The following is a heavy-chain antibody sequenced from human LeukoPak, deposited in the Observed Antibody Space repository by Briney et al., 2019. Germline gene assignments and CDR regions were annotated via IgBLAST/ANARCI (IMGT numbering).Heavy chain of an antibody. CDR1: GFTFSSYS. CDR2: ISSSSSYI. V-gene: IGHV3-21*01. J-gene: IGHJ4*02. Sequence: GGSLRLSCAASGFTFSSYSMNWVRQAPGKGLEWVSSISSSSSYIYYADSVKGRFTISRDNAKNSLYLQMNSLRAEDTAVYYCARERGSYSNFDYWGQGTLVTVSS. D-gene: IGHD1-26*01. CDR3: ARERGSYSNFDY.